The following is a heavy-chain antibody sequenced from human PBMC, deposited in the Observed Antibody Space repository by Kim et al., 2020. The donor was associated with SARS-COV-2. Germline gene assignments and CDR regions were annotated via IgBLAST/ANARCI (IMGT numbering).Heavy chain of an antibody. D-gene: IGHD3-22*01. V-gene: IGHV1-18*01. CDR2: ISAYNGNT. CDR1: GYTFTDYG. J-gene: IGHJ4*02. Sequence: ASVKVSCKTSGYTFTDYGISWVRQAPGQGLEWMGWISAYNGNTIYAQKLQGRVTMTTDTSTSTAYMELRSLTSDDTAVYYCARDYYYDSSGRILYYFDYWGQGTLVTVSS. CDR3: ARDYYYDSSGRILYYFDY.